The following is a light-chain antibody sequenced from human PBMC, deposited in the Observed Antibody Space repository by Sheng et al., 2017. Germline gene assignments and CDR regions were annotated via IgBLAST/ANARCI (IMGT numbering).Light chain of an antibody. V-gene: IGKV3-11*01. CDR1: QSVSTY. CDR3: QQRDNWLT. Sequence: EIVLTQSPATLSLSPGERATLSCRASQSVSTYLAWYQQKPGQAPRLLIYEASNRATGVPARFSGSGSGTDFTLTINSLEPEDFAVYYCQQRDNWLTFGGGTRVEI. J-gene: IGKJ4*01. CDR2: EAS.